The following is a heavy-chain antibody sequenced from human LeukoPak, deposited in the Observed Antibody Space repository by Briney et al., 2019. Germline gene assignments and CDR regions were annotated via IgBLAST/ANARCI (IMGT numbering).Heavy chain of an antibody. CDR2: ISGSGGSI. V-gene: IGHV3-23*01. J-gene: IGHJ4*02. CDR1: GFTFSSYA. CDR3: AKGGTLYLLHY. D-gene: IGHD1-1*01. Sequence: PGGSLRLSCAASGFTFSSYAMSWVRQAPGKGLEWVSAISGSGGSIYYADSVKGRFTISRDNSKDTVYLQMNTLRAEDTAVYYCAKGGTLYLLHYWGQGTLVTVSS.